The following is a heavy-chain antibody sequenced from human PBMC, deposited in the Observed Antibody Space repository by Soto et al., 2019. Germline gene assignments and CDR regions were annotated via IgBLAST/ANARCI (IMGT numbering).Heavy chain of an antibody. CDR2: IYYSGST. CDR1: GGSISSSSYY. V-gene: IGHV4-39*01. J-gene: IGHJ2*01. CDR3: ASQGPYSYQIWSFDL. Sequence: QLQLQESGPGLVKPSETLSLTCTVSGGSISSSSYYWGWIRQPPGKGLEWIGSIYYSGSTYYNPSLKSRVTISVDTSKNPLSLKLSSVTAADTAVYYCASQGPYSYQIWSFDLWGRGTLVTVSS. D-gene: IGHD2-21*01.